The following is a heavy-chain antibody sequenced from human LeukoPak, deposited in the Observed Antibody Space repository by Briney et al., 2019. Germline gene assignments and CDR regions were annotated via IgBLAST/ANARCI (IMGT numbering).Heavy chain of an antibody. V-gene: IGHV1-8*01. D-gene: IGHD3-10*01. Sequence: ASVKVSCKASGYTFTSYDINWVRQATGQGLEWMGWMNPNSGNTGYAQKFQGRVTMTRNTSISTAYMELSSLRSEDTAVYYCAVRGHYYGSGSYSGNYYYYYYMDVWGKGTTVTISS. J-gene: IGHJ6*03. CDR3: AVRGHYYGSGSYSGNYYYYYYMDV. CDR1: GYTFTSYD. CDR2: MNPNSGNT.